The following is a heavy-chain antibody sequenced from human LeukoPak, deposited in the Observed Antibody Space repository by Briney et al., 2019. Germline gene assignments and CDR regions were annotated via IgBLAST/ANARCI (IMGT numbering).Heavy chain of an antibody. CDR2: TYHRSKWYN. CDR1: GDSVSSNSAA. J-gene: IGHJ4*02. Sequence: SQTLSLTCAISGDSVSSNSAAWNWIWQSPSRGLQWLGRTYHRSKWYNDYAVSVKSRITINPDTSKNQFSLQLNSVTPDDTAVYYCASLGSGSPLHDYWGQGTPVTVSS. V-gene: IGHV6-1*01. CDR3: ASLGSGSPLHDY. D-gene: IGHD3-10*01.